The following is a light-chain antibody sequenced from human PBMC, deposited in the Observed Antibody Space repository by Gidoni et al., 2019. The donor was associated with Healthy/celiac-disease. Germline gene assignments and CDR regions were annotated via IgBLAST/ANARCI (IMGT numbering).Light chain of an antibody. J-gene: IGKJ2*01. V-gene: IGKV4-1*01. CDR1: QSVLYSSNNKNY. CDR3: QQYHSIPRT. CDR2: WAS. Sequence: DIVMTQSPDSLAVSLCERATINCKSSQSVLYSSNNKNYLAWYQQKPGQPPKLLIYWASTRASGVPDRFSGSGSGTDFTLTISSLQAEDVAVYYCQQYHSIPRTFGQGTKLEIK.